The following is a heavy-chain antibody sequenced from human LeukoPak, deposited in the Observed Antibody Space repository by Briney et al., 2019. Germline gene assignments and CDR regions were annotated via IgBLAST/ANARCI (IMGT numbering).Heavy chain of an antibody. J-gene: IGHJ4*02. Sequence: SETLSLTCTVSGGSFSSYYWSWIRQPAGKGLEWIGRIYTSGSTNYNPSLKSRVTMSVDTSKNQFSLKLSSVTAADTAVYYCARHAGVAAAGPVDYWGQGTLVTVSS. CDR1: GGSFSSYY. V-gene: IGHV4-4*07. D-gene: IGHD6-13*01. CDR2: IYTSGST. CDR3: ARHAGVAAAGPVDY.